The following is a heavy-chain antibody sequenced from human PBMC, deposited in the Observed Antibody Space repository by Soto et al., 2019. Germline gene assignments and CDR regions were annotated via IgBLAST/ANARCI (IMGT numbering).Heavy chain of an antibody. CDR2: ISWNSGTI. D-gene: IGHD6-6*01. CDR3: VKDRSSSSSYFDY. Sequence: GGSLRLSCAASGFTFDDFAMNWVRQAPGKGLEWVSGISWNSGTITYADSVKGRFTISRDNANKSLYLQMKSLTTEDTALYYCVKDRSSSSSYFDYWGQGTLVTVSS. CDR1: GFTFDDFA. J-gene: IGHJ4*02. V-gene: IGHV3-9*01.